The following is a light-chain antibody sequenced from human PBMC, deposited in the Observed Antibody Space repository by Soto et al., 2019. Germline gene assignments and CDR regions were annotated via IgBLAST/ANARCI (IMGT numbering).Light chain of an antibody. CDR3: QQYDNLPYT. J-gene: IGKJ2*01. V-gene: IGKV1-33*01. CDR1: QDISNY. CDR2: DAS. Sequence: DIQMTQSPSSLSASVGDRVTITCQASQDISNYLNWYQQKPGKAPKLLIYDASNLETGVPSRFSGSGSGTDFTFTISSLKPEDIATYYCQQYDNLPYTFGQGNKLEIK.